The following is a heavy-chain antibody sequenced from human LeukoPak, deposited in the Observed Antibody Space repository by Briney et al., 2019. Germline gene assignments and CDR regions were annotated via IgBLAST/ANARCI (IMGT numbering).Heavy chain of an antibody. CDR1: GFTFSSYS. CDR2: ISSSSSYI. D-gene: IGHD6-19*01. V-gene: IGHV3-21*04. Sequence: GGSLRLSCAASGFTFSSYSMNWVRQAPGKGLEWVSSISSSSSYIYYADSVKGRFTISRDNTKNSLYLQMNSLRAEDTALYYCAKDVAVAGAFTNYYGMDVWGQGTTVTVSS. J-gene: IGHJ6*02. CDR3: AKDVAVAGAFTNYYGMDV.